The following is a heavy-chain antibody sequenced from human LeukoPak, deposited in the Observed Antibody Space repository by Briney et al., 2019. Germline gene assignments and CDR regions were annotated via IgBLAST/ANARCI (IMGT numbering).Heavy chain of an antibody. CDR3: AREYDILTGYNAFDI. D-gene: IGHD3-9*01. Sequence: ASVKVSCKASGYTFTGYYMHWVRQAPGQGLGWMGWINPNSGGTNYAQKFQGRVTMTRDTSISTAYMELSRLRSDDTAVYYCAREYDILTGYNAFDIWGQGTMVTVSS. CDR1: GYTFTGYY. CDR2: INPNSGGT. V-gene: IGHV1-2*02. J-gene: IGHJ3*02.